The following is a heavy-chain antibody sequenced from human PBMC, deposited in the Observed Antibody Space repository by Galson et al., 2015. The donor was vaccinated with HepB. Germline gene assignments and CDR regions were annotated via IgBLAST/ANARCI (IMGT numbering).Heavy chain of an antibody. V-gene: IGHV1-46*01. J-gene: IGHJ4*02. CDR3: ARGGMAAIGGPTSDY. D-gene: IGHD5-24*01. Sequence: SVKVSCKASGHAFTSYYMHWVRQAPGQGLEWMGIINPSGGSTSYAQKFQGRVTMTRGTSTSTVYMELSSLRSDDTAVYYCARGGMAAIGGPTSDYWVQGTLVTVSS. CDR1: GHAFTSYY. CDR2: INPSGGST.